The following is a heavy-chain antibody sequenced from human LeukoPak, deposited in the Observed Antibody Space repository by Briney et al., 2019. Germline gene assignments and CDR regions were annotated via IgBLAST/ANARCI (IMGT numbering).Heavy chain of an antibody. V-gene: IGHV1-2*04. CDR1: GYTFTGYY. Sequence: ASVKVSCKASGYTFTGYYMHWVRQAPGQGLEWMGRINPNSGGTNYAQKFQGWVTMTRDTSISTAYMELSRLRSDDTAVYYCARSRGRVVAATRPYYFDYWGQGTLVTVSS. D-gene: IGHD2-15*01. CDR3: ARSRGRVVAATRPYYFDY. J-gene: IGHJ4*02. CDR2: INPNSGGT.